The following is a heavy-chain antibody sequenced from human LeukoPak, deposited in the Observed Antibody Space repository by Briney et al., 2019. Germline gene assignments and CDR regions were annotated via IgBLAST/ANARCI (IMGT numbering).Heavy chain of an antibody. CDR1: GFTFSNYA. D-gene: IGHD3-3*01. J-gene: IGHJ4*02. Sequence: PGGSLRLSCLASGFTFSNYAMSWVRQAPGKGLEWVSGITISGRTAYYADSVKGRFTISRDNAKNSLHLQMISLRVEDTALYYCARGRSGDFDYWGQGTLVTVSS. CDR2: ITISGRTA. CDR3: ARGRSGDFDY. V-gene: IGHV3-23*01.